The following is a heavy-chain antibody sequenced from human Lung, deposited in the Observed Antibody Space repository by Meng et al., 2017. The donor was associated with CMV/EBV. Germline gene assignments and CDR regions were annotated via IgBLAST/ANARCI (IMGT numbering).Heavy chain of an antibody. CDR3: TRVKRYCTGGSCSSTGYYGMDV. D-gene: IGHD2-15*01. J-gene: IGHJ6*02. CDR2: INPNSGDT. V-gene: IGHV1-2*02. CDR1: GGTFSSYA. Sequence: ASVKVSXKASGGTFSSYAISWVRQAPGQGLEWMGWINPNSGDTNYAQKFQGRVTMTGDTSITTAYMELSRLRSDDMAVYYCTRVKRYCTGGSCSSTGYYGMDVWGQGTTVTVSS.